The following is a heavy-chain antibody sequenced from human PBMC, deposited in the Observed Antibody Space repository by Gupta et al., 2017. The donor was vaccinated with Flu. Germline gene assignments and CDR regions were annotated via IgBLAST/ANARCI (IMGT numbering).Heavy chain of an antibody. CDR1: GITFRTYG. CDR2: ISYDGSNK. D-gene: IGHD2-15*01. Sequence: QVQLVESGGGVVQPGRSLSLSCAASGITFRTYGMHWVRQAPGKGPEWVATISYDGSNKYYADSVKGRFTISRDNSKNTLYLQMNSLRPEDTAVYYCAKDEAPCSGGNCYSGYYGMDVWGQGTTVTVSS. V-gene: IGHV3-30*18. CDR3: AKDEAPCSGGNCYSGYYGMDV. J-gene: IGHJ6*02.